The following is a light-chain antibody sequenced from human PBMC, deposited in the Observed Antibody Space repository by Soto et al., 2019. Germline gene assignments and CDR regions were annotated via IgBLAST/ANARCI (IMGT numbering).Light chain of an antibody. CDR2: GAS. Sequence: EIVLTQSPCTLSLSPGERATLSCRASQSVSSSYLAWYQQKPGQAPRLLIYGASSRATGIPDRFSGSGSATYFPLTISRLEHEDFAVYYCQQYGSSPWTFGQGTKVEIK. CDR3: QQYGSSPWT. J-gene: IGKJ1*01. CDR1: QSVSSSY. V-gene: IGKV3-20*01.